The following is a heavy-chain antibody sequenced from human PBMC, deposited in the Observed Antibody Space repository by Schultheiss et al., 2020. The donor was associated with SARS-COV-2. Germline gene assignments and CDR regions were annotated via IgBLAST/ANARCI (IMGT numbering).Heavy chain of an antibody. D-gene: IGHD2-2*01. Sequence: GGSLRLSCAASGFTFSSYWMSWVRQAPGKGLEWVANIKQDGSEKYYVDSVKGRFTISRDNAKNSLYLQMNSLRAEDTAVYYCARLDGVPAATWFDPWGQGTLVTVSS. V-gene: IGHV3-7*03. CDR2: IKQDGSEK. CDR1: GFTFSSYW. J-gene: IGHJ5*02. CDR3: ARLDGVPAATWFDP.